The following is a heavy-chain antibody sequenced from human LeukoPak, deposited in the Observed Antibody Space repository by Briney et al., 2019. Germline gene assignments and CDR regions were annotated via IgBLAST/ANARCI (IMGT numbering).Heavy chain of an antibody. CDR1: GYSISSGYY. D-gene: IGHD3-22*01. CDR3: ARGPLSYYDSSGYYLRYYFDY. CDR2: IYHSGST. J-gene: IGHJ4*02. Sequence: PSETLSLTCTVSGYSISSGYYWGWIRQPPGKGLEWIGSIYHSGSTYYNPSLKSRVTISVDTSKNQFSLKLGSVTAADTAVYYCARGPLSYYDSSGYYLRYYFDYWGQGTLVTVSS. V-gene: IGHV4-38-2*02.